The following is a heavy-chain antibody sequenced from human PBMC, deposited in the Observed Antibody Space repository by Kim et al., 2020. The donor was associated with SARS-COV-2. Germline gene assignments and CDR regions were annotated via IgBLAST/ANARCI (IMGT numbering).Heavy chain of an antibody. J-gene: IGHJ4*02. CDR2: IYYSGST. V-gene: IGHV4-59*08. D-gene: IGHD3-10*01. CDR1: GGSISSYY. CDR3: ARLPTRYGSGSYSSY. Sequence: SETLSLTCTVSGGSISSYYWSWIRQPPGKGLEWIGYIYYSGSTNYNPSLKSRVTISVDTSKNQFSLKLSSVTAADTAVYYCARLPTRYGSGSYSSYWGQGTLVIVSS.